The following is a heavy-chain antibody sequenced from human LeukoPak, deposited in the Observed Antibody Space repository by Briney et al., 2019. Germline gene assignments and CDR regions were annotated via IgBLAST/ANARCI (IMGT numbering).Heavy chain of an antibody. CDR2: IYYSGST. D-gene: IGHD2-15*01. V-gene: IGHV4-59*01. CDR3: ARDQARYCSGGSCKLYYYYGMDV. J-gene: IGHJ6*02. Sequence: QPSETLSLTCTVSGVSISSYYWSWIRQPPGKGLEWIGYIYYSGSTNYNPSLKSRVTISVDTSKNQFSLKLSSVTAADTAVYYCARDQARYCSGGSCKLYYYYGMDVWGQGTTVTVSS. CDR1: GVSISSYY.